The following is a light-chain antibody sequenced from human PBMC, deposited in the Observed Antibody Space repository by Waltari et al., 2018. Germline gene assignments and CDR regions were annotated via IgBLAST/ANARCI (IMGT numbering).Light chain of an antibody. Sequence: EIVLTQSPGTLSLSPGERATLSCRASQSVTSTYLAWYQQKPGQAPRLLIYGASSSATGIPDRFSGSGSGTDFTLTITRLEPEDSAVYYCQPYDDSPPWTFGQGTKVEIK. CDR2: GAS. CDR1: QSVTSTY. J-gene: IGKJ1*01. CDR3: QPYDDSPPWT. V-gene: IGKV3-20*01.